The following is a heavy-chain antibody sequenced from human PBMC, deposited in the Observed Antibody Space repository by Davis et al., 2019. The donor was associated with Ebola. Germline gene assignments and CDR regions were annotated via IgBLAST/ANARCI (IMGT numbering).Heavy chain of an antibody. CDR1: GLRLAPYG. CDR3: ARDHLEGSLDY. V-gene: IGHV3-33*01. J-gene: IGHJ4*02. D-gene: IGHD1-26*01. Sequence: GESLKISCATSGLRLAPYGMHWVRQAPGKGLEWVSMSLNDETTQYYGESVRGRFTISRDNSNNMIYLQMNSLRAEDTAVYYCARDHLEGSLDYWGQGTLVTVSS. CDR2: SLNDETTQ.